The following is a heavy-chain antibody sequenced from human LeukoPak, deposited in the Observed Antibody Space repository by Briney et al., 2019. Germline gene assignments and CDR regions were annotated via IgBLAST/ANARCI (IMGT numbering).Heavy chain of an antibody. D-gene: IGHD2-15*01. J-gene: IGHJ4*02. CDR2: ISVYNGNT. CDR3: ARVEFCSGGSWESRDY. V-gene: IGHV1-18*01. Sequence: ASVKLSCKASGYTFTSYGNSWVRQAPGQGLEWMGWISVYNGNTNYAQKLQGRVTMTTDTSTSTAYMELRSLRSDATTVYYCARVEFCSGGSWESRDYWGQGPLVTVS. CDR1: GYTFTSYG.